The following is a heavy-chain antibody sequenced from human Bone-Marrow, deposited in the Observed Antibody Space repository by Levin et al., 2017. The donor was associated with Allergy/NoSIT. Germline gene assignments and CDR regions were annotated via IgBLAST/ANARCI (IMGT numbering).Heavy chain of an antibody. CDR2: ISGRSENT. J-gene: IGHJ4*02. D-gene: IGHD4-23*01. Sequence: GGSLRLSCAASGFTFSNYAMSWVRQAPGKGLEWVSAISGRSENTYYAGSVKGRFTVSRDDSKNTLSLQMNTLRAEDTAVYYCATVSPTTVGLADYWGQGTLVTVAS. V-gene: IGHV3-23*01. CDR1: GFTFSNYA. CDR3: ATVSPTTVGLADY.